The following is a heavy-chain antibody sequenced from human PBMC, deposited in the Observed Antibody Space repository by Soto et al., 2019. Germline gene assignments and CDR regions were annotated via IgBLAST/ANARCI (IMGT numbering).Heavy chain of an antibody. Sequence: GGSLRLSCAASGFTFSSYWMSWVRQAPGKGLEWVANIKQDGSEKYYVDSVKGRFTISRDNAKNSLYLQMNSLRAEDTAVYYCARGGSSWYYWGVDYWGQGTLVTVSS. V-gene: IGHV3-7*05. CDR2: IKQDGSEK. J-gene: IGHJ4*02. CDR3: ARGGSSWYYWGVDY. D-gene: IGHD6-13*01. CDR1: GFTFSSYW.